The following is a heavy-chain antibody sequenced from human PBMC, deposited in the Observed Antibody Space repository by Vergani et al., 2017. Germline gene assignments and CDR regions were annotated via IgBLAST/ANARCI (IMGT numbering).Heavy chain of an antibody. V-gene: IGHV1-24*01. CDR2: FDPEDGET. CDR1: GYTFTSYA. D-gene: IGHD3-16*02. Sequence: QVQLVQSGAEVKKPGASVKVSCKASGYTFTSYAISWVRQAPGKGLEWMGGFDPEDGETIYAQKFQGRVTMTEDTSTDTAYMEVSSLRSEDTAVYYCATEYHDYVWGSYRMDYFDYWGQGTLVTVSS. J-gene: IGHJ4*02. CDR3: ATEYHDYVWGSYRMDYFDY.